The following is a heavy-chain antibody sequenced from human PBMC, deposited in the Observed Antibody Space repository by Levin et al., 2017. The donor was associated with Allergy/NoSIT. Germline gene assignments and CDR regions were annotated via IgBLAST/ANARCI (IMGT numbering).Heavy chain of an antibody. D-gene: IGHD1/OR15-1a*01. CDR3: ARDQTGTYGMDV. CDR2: IYSGGST. CDR1: GFTVSSNY. V-gene: IGHV3-53*01. Sequence: GGSLRLSCAASGFTVSSNYMSWVRQAPGKGLEWVSVIYSGGSTYYADSVKGRFTISRDNSKNTLYLQMNSLRAEDTAVYYCARDQTGTYGMDVWGQGTTVTVSS. J-gene: IGHJ6*02.